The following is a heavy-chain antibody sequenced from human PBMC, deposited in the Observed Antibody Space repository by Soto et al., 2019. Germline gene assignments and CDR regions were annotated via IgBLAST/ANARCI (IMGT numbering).Heavy chain of an antibody. J-gene: IGHJ4*02. CDR2: INPGPNSE. CDR1: DDSLSSHF. CDR3: AGAPSSVSSLLPHY. V-gene: IGHV1-46*01. Sequence: SVKVSCKASDDSLSSHFIHLVRQAPGESLRWMGIINPGPNSESYAQEFQGRLRLTSDMSSRTIFMHLSSLRSDDTAVYYCAGAPSSVSSLLPHYWGQGTLVTVSS. D-gene: IGHD2-15*01.